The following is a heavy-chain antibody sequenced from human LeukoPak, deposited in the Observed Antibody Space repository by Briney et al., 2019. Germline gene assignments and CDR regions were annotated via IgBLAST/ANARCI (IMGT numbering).Heavy chain of an antibody. J-gene: IGHJ4*02. CDR2: IRYDGSNK. V-gene: IGHV3-30*02. D-gene: IGHD6-19*01. CDR1: GFTFSNYW. CDR3: AKDLLIAVAGRGPH. Sequence: GGSLRLSCAASGFTFSNYWIHWVRQAPGKGLEWVAFIRYDGSNKYYADSVKGRFTISRDNSKNTLYLQMNSLRAEDTAVYYCAKDLLIAVAGRGPHWGQGTLVTVSS.